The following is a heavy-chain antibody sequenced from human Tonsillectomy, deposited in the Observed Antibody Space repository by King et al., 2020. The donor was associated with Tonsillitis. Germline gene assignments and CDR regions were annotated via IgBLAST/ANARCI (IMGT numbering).Heavy chain of an antibody. CDR3: TRRGVGASRGMDV. V-gene: IGHV3-73*02. Sequence: VQLVESGGGLVQPGGSLKLSCAASGFTFSGSAMHWVRQASGKGLEWVGRIRSKANSYATVYAASVKGRFTISRDDSKNTAYLQMNSLKTEDTAVYYCTRRGVGASRGMDVWGQGTTVTV. CDR2: IRSKANSYAT. CDR1: GFTFSGSA. D-gene: IGHD1-26*01. J-gene: IGHJ6*02.